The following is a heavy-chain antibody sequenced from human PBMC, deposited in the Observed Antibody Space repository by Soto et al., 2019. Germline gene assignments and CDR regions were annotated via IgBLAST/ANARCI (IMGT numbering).Heavy chain of an antibody. CDR1: GGSISSYY. Sequence: QVQLQESGPGLVKPSETLSLTCTVSGGSISSYYWSWIRQPPGKGLEWIGYIYYSGSTNYNPSLKSRVTISVETSKNQFSLKLSSVTAADTAVYYCARLRNYGMDVWGQGTTVTVSS. CDR2: IYYSGST. V-gene: IGHV4-59*08. CDR3: ARLRNYGMDV. J-gene: IGHJ6*02.